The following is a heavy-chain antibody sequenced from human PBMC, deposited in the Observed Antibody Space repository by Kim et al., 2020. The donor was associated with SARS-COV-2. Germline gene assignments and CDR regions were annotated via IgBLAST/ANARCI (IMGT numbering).Heavy chain of an antibody. CDR2: ISYDGSNE. J-gene: IGHJ6*02. D-gene: IGHD3-10*01. CDR3: AKALLRGVNYYYYGMDV. Sequence: GGSLRLSCAASGFTFSTYGMYWVRQAPGKGLEWVALISYDGSNEYYADSVKGRFTISRDNSKNTLYLQMSSLRAEDTALFYCAKALLRGVNYYYYGMDVWGQGATVTVSS. CDR1: GFTFSTYG. V-gene: IGHV3-30*18.